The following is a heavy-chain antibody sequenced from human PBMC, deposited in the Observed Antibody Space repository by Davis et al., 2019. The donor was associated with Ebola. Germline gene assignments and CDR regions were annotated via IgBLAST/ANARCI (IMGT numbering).Heavy chain of an antibody. CDR1: GFSLSTSGVG. Sequence: SGPTLVKPTQTLTLTCTFSGFSLSTSGVGVGWIRQPPGKALEWLALIYRDNDNRYNPSLKGRLTITRDTSKNQVVLTVTNMDPVDTATYYCARRHSPARGFDYWGRGTLVTVSS. CDR2: IYRDNDN. V-gene: IGHV2-5*02. CDR3: ARRHSPARGFDY. D-gene: IGHD2-15*01. J-gene: IGHJ4*02.